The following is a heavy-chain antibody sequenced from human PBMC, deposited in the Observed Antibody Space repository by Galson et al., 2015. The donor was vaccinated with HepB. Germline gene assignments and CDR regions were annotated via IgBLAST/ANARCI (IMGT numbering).Heavy chain of an antibody. CDR3: ARDFGWELPLDY. V-gene: IGHV6-1*01. CDR2: TYYRSKWYN. J-gene: IGHJ4*02. CDR1: GDSVSSNSVA. Sequence: CAISGDSVSSNSVAWNWIRQSPSRGLEWLGRTYYRSKWYNDYALSVKSRVTINPDTSKNQFSLQLSSVTPQDTAVYYCARDFGWELPLDYWGQGTLVTVSS. D-gene: IGHD1-26*01.